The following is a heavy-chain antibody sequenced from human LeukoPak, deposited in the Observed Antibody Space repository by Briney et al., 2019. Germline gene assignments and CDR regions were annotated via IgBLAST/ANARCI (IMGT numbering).Heavy chain of an antibody. V-gene: IGHV3-30*03. J-gene: IGHJ4*02. CDR1: GFTFSTYG. CDR2: ISYDGSNK. Sequence: GGSLRLSCAASGFTFSTYGLHWVRQAPGKGLEWVAVISYDGSNKYYADSVKGRFTISRDNSKNTVYLQMNSLRAEDTAVYYCARDYRGYTYDYRLDYWGQGTLVTVSS. CDR3: ARDYRGYTYDYRLDY. D-gene: IGHD5-18*01.